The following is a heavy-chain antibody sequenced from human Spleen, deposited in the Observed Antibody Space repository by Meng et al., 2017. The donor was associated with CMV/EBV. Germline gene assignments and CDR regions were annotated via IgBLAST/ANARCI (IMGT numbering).Heavy chain of an antibody. Sequence: SETLSLTCTVSGGSISSSSYYWGWIRQPPGKGLEWIGSIYYSGSTYYNPSLKSRVTISVDTSKNQFSLKLSSVTAADTAVYYCARPPRRGNWFDPWGQGTLVTVSS. CDR2: IYYSGST. CDR1: GGSISSSSYY. CDR3: ARPPRRGNWFDP. V-gene: IGHV4-39*01. J-gene: IGHJ5*02. D-gene: IGHD3-10*01.